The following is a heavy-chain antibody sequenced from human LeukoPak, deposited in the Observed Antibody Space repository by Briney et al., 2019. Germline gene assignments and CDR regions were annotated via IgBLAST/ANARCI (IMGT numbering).Heavy chain of an antibody. CDR1: GFTFSNYW. CDR3: VRDHHRRLYDSQARDTFDI. V-gene: IGHV3-7*01. Sequence: GGSLRLSCAASGFTFSNYWMTWVRQAPGKGLEWVANIKQDGSEKYYVDSVKGRFTISRDNANNSPYLQVNSLRAEDTAVYYCVRDHHRRLYDSQARDTFDIWGQRTMVTVSS. D-gene: IGHD3-22*01. J-gene: IGHJ3*02. CDR2: IKQDGSEK.